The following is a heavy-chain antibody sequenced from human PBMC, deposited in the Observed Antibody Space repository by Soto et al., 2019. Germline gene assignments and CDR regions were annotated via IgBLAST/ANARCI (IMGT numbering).Heavy chain of an antibody. CDR3: ARGSGSSGWSGDFDY. D-gene: IGHD6-19*01. V-gene: IGHV3-33*01. CDR2: IWYDGSNK. CDR1: GFTFSSYG. J-gene: IGHJ4*02. Sequence: SLRLSCAASGFTFSSYGMHWVRQAPGKGLEWVAVIWYDGSNKYYADSVKGRFTISRDNSKNTLYLQMNSLRAEDTAVYYCARGSGSSGWSGDFDYWGQGTLVTVSS.